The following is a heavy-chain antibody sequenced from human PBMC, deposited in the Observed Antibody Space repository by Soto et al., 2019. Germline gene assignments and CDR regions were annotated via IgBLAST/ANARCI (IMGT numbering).Heavy chain of an antibody. CDR3: VPATGSFSFHI. D-gene: IGHD1-26*01. CDR2: ISYDGSNK. CDR1: GFSFSSYA. Sequence: PGGALRLSCAASGFSFSSYAMHWVRQAPGKGLEWVAVISYDGSNKYYADSVKGRFTISRDNSKNTLYLQMNSLRAEDTAVYYSVPATGSFSFHIWGQGTMVTVS. J-gene: IGHJ3*02. V-gene: IGHV3-30-3*01.